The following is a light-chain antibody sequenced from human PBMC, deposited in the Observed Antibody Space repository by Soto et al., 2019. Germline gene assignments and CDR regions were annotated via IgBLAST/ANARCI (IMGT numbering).Light chain of an antibody. J-gene: IGKJ5*01. CDR2: FAS. CDR1: QYISSW. CDR3: QHTNSFPIT. V-gene: IGKV1-12*01. Sequence: DIQMTQSPSSVSASVVDIVTITFRASQYISSWLAWYQQKPGKAPKLLIYFASGLQSGVPSRFSGSGYGTDFNLTISSLQPEDFASYYCQHTNSFPITFGQGTRLEIK.